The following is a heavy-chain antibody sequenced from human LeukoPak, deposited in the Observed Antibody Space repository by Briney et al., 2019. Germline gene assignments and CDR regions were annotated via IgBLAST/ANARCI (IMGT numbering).Heavy chain of an antibody. D-gene: IGHD3/OR15-3a*01. V-gene: IGHV4-39*01. CDR2: IYYSGNT. J-gene: IGHJ4*02. Sequence: SETLSLTCTVSGVSISSSNPYWGWIRQPPGKGLEWIGSIYYSGNTYYNASLKSQVSISIDTSKNQFSLRLTSVTAADTAVYYCARQTGSGLFILPGGQGTLVTVSS. CDR1: GVSISSSNPY. CDR3: ARQTGSGLFILP.